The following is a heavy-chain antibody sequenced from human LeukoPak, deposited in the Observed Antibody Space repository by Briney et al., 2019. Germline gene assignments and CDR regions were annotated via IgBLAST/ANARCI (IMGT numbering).Heavy chain of an antibody. J-gene: IGHJ4*02. CDR1: GFTFSDYY. D-gene: IGHD2-15*01. Sequence: GGSLRLSCAASGFTFSDYYMNWIRQSPGKGLEWVSYISSSSSTIYYADSVKDRFTIPRDNAENSLSLQMNSLRADDTAVYYCARGRYCSGGSCYPVFDYWGQGTLVTVSS. V-gene: IGHV3-11*01. CDR3: ARGRYCSGGSCYPVFDY. CDR2: ISSSSSTI.